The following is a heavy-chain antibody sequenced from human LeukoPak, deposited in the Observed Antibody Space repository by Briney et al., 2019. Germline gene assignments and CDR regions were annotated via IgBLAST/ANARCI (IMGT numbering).Heavy chain of an antibody. CDR3: ARKGVIYYDSSGYPYYFDY. V-gene: IGHV3-7*01. J-gene: IGHJ4*02. CDR2: IKQDGSEK. CDR1: GFTFSSYA. D-gene: IGHD3-22*01. Sequence: SGGSLRLSCAASGFTFSSYAMSWVRQAPGKGLEWVANIKQDGSEKYYVDSVKGRFTISRDNAKNSLYLQMNSLRAEDTAVYYCARKGVIYYDSSGYPYYFDYWGQGTLVTVSS.